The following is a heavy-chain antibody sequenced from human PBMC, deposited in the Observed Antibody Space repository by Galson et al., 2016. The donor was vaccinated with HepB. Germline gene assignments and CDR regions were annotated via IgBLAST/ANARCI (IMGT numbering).Heavy chain of an antibody. Sequence: SVKVSCKASGGTFSSYAISWVRQAPGQGLEWMGGIIPIFGTANYAQKFQDRVTIIADESTSTSYMELSSLRSDETAVYYCARRDYYGSGSFRDYYGMDAWGQGTTVTVSS. CDR2: IIPIFGTA. CDR1: GGTFSSYA. D-gene: IGHD3-10*01. CDR3: ARRDYYGSGSFRDYYGMDA. J-gene: IGHJ6*02. V-gene: IGHV1-69*13.